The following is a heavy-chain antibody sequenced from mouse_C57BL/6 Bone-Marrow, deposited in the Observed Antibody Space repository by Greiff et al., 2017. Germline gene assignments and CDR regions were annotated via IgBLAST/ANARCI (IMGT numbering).Heavy chain of an antibody. CDR2: ISDGGSYT. V-gene: IGHV5-4*01. CDR3: ARDEGKAY. J-gene: IGHJ3*01. CDR1: GFTFSSYA. Sequence: EVKLMESWGGLVKPGGSLKLSCAASGFTFSSYAMSWVRQTPEKRLEWVATISDGGSYTYYPDNVKGRFTISRDNAKNNLYLQMSHLKSEDTAMYYCARDEGKAYWGQGTLVTVSA.